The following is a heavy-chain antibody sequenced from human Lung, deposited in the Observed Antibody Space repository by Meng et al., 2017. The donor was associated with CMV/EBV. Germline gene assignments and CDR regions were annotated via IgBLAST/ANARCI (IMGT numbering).Heavy chain of an antibody. D-gene: IGHD1-7*01. CDR2: IWHGGDT. Sequence: CSVTGGSISGRPWWNWVRQPPGKGLEWIGEIWHGGDTNYNVTLKSRVTLSIDKSNNQFSLKLNSVTAADTAVYFCARGELALGFDSWGQGILVTVSS. J-gene: IGHJ4*02. V-gene: IGHV4-4*01. CDR1: GGSISGRPW. CDR3: ARGELALGFDS.